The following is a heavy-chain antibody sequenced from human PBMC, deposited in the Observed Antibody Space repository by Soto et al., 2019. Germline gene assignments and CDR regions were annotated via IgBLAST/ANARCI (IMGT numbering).Heavy chain of an antibody. V-gene: IGHV4-31*11. CDR3: ARGSRHSSSYSGSSFDP. J-gene: IGHJ5*02. Sequence: PSETLSLTCAVSGDSVTSGAYYWSWIRQHPGKGLEWIGYIYYSGRTYYNPSLKSRLTISLDTSKDQFSLKLNSVPAADTAVYYCARGSRHSSSYSGSSFDPWGQGTLVTVSS. CDR2: IYYSGRT. D-gene: IGHD6-13*01. CDR1: GDSVTSGAYY.